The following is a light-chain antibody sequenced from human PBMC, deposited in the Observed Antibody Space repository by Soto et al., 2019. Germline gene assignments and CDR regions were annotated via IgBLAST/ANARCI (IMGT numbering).Light chain of an antibody. CDR2: EVS. CDR1: SSDIGDYNY. CDR3: SSYTSTSTLYV. J-gene: IGLJ1*01. V-gene: IGLV2-14*01. Sequence: QSVLTQPASVSGSPGQSITISCTGTSSDIGDYNYVSWYQQHPGKAPKLIIYEVSNRPSGLSHRFSGSKSDNTASLTISGLQAEDEADYYCSSYTSTSTLYVFGTGTKLTVL.